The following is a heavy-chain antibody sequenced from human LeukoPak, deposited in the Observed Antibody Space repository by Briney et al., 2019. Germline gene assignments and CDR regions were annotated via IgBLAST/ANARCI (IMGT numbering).Heavy chain of an antibody. Sequence: GGSLRLSCAASGFTFSSYWMHWVRQAPGKGLVWVSRINSEGSSTSYADSVKGRFTISRDNAKNALYVQMKSLRAEDTAVYYCARDPYCSGGSCYSDYFDYWGQGTLVTVSS. J-gene: IGHJ4*02. CDR3: ARDPYCSGGSCYSDYFDY. D-gene: IGHD2-15*01. V-gene: IGHV3-74*01. CDR2: INSEGSST. CDR1: GFTFSSYW.